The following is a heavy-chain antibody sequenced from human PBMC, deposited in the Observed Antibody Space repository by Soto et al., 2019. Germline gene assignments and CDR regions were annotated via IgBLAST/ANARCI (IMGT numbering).Heavy chain of an antibody. D-gene: IGHD3-9*01. CDR3: AKGLTYYDILTGYYNQFISYFDY. CDR2: ISGSGGST. Sequence: PGGSLRLSCAASGFTFSSYAMSWVRQAPGKGLEWVSAISGSGGSTYYADSVKGRFTISRDNSKNTLYLQMNSLRAEDTAVYYCAKGLTYYDILTGYYNQFISYFDYWGQGTLVTVSS. J-gene: IGHJ4*02. V-gene: IGHV3-23*01. CDR1: GFTFSSYA.